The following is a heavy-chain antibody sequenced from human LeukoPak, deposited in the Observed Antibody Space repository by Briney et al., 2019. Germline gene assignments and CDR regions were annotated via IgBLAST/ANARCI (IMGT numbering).Heavy chain of an antibody. Sequence: GGSLRLSCAASGFSVRSYYMDWVRQAPGKGREGVSVMYSGGNTQYADSVKGRFAISRDDSKNTLHLQMNSMKAEDTAVYYCARARSRCTNGVCRSDYYYYMDVWGKGTTVTVSS. D-gene: IGHD2-8*01. CDR2: MYSGGNT. V-gene: IGHV3-66*02. J-gene: IGHJ6*03. CDR3: ARARSRCTNGVCRSDYYYYMDV. CDR1: GFSVRSYY.